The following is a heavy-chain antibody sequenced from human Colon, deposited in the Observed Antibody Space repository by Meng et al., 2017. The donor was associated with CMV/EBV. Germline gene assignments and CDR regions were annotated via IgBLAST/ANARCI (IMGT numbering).Heavy chain of an antibody. V-gene: IGHV2-5*01. CDR2: IYWNDDK. CDR1: GFSLSTSGVG. Sequence: SGPTLVKPTQTLTLTCTFSGFSLSTSGVGVGWIRQPPGKAPEWLALIYWNDDKRYSPSLKSRLTITKDTSNNQVVLTMTNMDPVDTATYFCAHSSSGWSGWYSCFDFWGQGTLVTVSS. J-gene: IGHJ4*02. D-gene: IGHD6-19*01. CDR3: AHSSSGWSGWYSCFDF.